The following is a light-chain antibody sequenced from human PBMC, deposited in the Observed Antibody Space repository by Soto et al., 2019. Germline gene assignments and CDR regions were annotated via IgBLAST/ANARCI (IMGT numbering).Light chain of an antibody. CDR2: GAS. CDR3: QQYGSSLT. Sequence: DIVMTQSPATLSVSPGERATLSCRASQSVSSDLAWYQQKPGQAPRLLIYGASTRATGVPARFSGSGSGTEVTLIISSLQSDDVAVYYCQQYGSSLTFGQGTRLEIK. J-gene: IGKJ5*01. V-gene: IGKV3-15*01. CDR1: QSVSSD.